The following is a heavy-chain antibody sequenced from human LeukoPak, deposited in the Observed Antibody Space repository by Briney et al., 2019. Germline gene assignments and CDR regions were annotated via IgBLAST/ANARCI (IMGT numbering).Heavy chain of an antibody. CDR2: IYHSGST. V-gene: IGHV4-30-2*01. CDR1: GGSISSGGYS. Sequence: SQTLSLTCAVSGGSISSGGYSWSWIRQPPGKGLEWIGYIYHSGSTYYNPSLKSRVTISVDRPKNQFSLKLSSVTAADTAVYYCARVGDYYDSDYWGQGTLVTVSS. CDR3: ARVGDYYDSDY. D-gene: IGHD3-22*01. J-gene: IGHJ4*02.